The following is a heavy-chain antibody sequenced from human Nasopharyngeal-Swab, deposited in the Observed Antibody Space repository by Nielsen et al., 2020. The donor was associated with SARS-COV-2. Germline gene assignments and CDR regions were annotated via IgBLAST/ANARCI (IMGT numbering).Heavy chain of an antibody. CDR3: AKGFDY. CDR1: GFTFSSYA. Sequence: GESLKISCAASGFTFSSYAMSWVRQAPGKGLEWVSAISGSGGSIYYADSVKGRFTISRDNAKNSLYLQMNSLRAEDTAVYYCAKGFDYWGQGTLVTVSS. CDR2: ISGSGGSI. V-gene: IGHV3-23*01. J-gene: IGHJ4*02.